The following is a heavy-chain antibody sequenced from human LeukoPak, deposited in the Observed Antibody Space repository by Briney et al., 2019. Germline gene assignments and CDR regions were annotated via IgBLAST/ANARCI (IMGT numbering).Heavy chain of an antibody. J-gene: IGHJ4*02. CDR3: ATAGGH. CDR1: GFTYSSYS. Sequence: PGGSLRLSCAASGFTYSSYSMNWVRQTPGKGLEWVSYVSSSSTTIYYADSVKGRFTISRDNAKNSLYLQMNSLRAEDTAVYYCATAGGHWGQGTLVTVSS. CDR2: VSSSSTTI. V-gene: IGHV3-48*01. D-gene: IGHD6-19*01.